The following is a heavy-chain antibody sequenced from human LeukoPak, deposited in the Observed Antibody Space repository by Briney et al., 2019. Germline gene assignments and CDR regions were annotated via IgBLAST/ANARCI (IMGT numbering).Heavy chain of an antibody. CDR1: GFTFNDYT. CDR2: IKSDGSST. D-gene: IGHD6-6*01. Sequence: GGSLRLSCAASGFTFNDYTMHWVRQAPGRGLVWVSRIKSDGSSTSYADSVKGRFTISRDNAKHTLYLQMNSLRAEDTAVYYCARRSAARDAFDIWGQGTMVTVSS. J-gene: IGHJ3*02. CDR3: ARRSAARDAFDI. V-gene: IGHV3-74*01.